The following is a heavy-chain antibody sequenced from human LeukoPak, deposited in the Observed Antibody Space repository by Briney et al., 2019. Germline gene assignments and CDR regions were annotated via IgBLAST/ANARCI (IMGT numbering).Heavy chain of an antibody. CDR3: ARVNLYYYYYYMDV. D-gene: IGHD2-8*01. Sequence: NAGGSLRLSCAASGFTFSDHYMDWVRQAPGKGLEWIGSIYYSGSTYYNPSLKSRVTISVDTSKNQFSLKLSSVTAADTAVYYCARVNLYYYYYYMDVWGKGTTVTVSS. V-gene: IGHV4-38-2*01. CDR1: GFTFSDHY. J-gene: IGHJ6*03. CDR2: IYYSGST.